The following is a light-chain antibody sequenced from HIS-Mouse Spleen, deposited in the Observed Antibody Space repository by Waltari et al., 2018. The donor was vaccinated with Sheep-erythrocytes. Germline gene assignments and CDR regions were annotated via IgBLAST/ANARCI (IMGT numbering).Light chain of an antibody. V-gene: IGLV3-1*01. J-gene: IGLJ3*02. CDR2: QDS. Sequence: SYELTQPPSVSVSPGQTASITCSGDKLGEKYACWYQQKPGQSPVLVIYQDSKRPSGIPERFSGSNSGNTATLPISGTQAMDEADYYCQAWDSSTAWVFGGGTKLTVL. CDR3: QAWDSSTAWV. CDR1: KLGEKY.